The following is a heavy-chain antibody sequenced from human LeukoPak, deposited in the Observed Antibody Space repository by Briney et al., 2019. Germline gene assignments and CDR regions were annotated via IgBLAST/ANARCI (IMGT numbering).Heavy chain of an antibody. J-gene: IGHJ3*01. D-gene: IGHD3-16*01. CDR2: IADAGT. V-gene: IGHV3-23*01. CDR3: ARNLGPFDV. Sequence: GVSVTLLCAASRFTFNHFAMTWLRQAPGKGLEWVSTIADAGTYYADSVKGRFIISRDNSKNMLYLQLNSLRADDTAMYYCARNLGPFDVRGHGTMVSVSS. CDR1: RFTFNHFA.